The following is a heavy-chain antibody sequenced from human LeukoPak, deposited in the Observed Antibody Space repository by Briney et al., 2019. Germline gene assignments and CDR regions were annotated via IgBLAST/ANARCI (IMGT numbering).Heavy chain of an antibody. CDR1: GGSISSSDW. CDR3: ARDYDSSGYYPFY. V-gene: IGHV4-4*02. Sequence: SGTLSLTCAVSGGSISSSDWWSWVRQPPGKGLEWIGEINQSGSTDYNPSLKSRVIISMDTSKTQFSLNLSSVTAADTAVYYCARDYDSSGYYPFYWGQGTPVTVSS. CDR2: INQSGST. D-gene: IGHD3-22*01. J-gene: IGHJ4*02.